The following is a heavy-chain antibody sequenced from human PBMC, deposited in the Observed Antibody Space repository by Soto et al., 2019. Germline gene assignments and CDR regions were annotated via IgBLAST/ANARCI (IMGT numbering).Heavy chain of an antibody. D-gene: IGHD3-10*01. J-gene: IGHJ5*02. CDR1: GYTFTSYD. Sequence: ASVKVSCKAPGYTFTSYDINWVRQATGQGLEWMGWINPNNGNTGYAQKFQGRVTMTRDTSISTAYMELSSLRSEDTAVYFCARTSSATRGGFDPWGQGTLVTVSS. CDR2: INPNNGNT. CDR3: ARTSSATRGGFDP. V-gene: IGHV1-8*01.